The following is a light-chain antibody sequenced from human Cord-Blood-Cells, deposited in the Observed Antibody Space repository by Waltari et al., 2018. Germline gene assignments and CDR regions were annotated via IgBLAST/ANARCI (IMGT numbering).Light chain of an antibody. CDR2: EVS. V-gene: IGLV2-23*02. CDR1: SSDVGSYNL. J-gene: IGLJ2*01. CDR3: CSYAGVV. Sequence: QSALTQPASVSGSPGQSITISCTGTSSDVGSYNLVSWYQPQPGKAPKLMIYEVSKRPSGVSNRFSGSKSGNTASLTISGLQAEDEADYYCCSYAGVVFGGGTKLTVL.